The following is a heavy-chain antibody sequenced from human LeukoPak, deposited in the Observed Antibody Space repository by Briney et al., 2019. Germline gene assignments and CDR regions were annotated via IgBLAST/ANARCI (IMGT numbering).Heavy chain of an antibody. Sequence: GGSLRLSCAASGFTFRIYWMSWVRQAPGKGLEWVANIKEDGSEIQHVDSVKGPFTISRDNAKNSLYLQMNSLRAEDTAVCYCARGGYQLIDYWGQGTLVTVSS. CDR2: IKEDGSEI. CDR3: ARGGYQLIDY. J-gene: IGHJ4*02. V-gene: IGHV3-7*01. D-gene: IGHD2-2*01. CDR1: GFTFRIYW.